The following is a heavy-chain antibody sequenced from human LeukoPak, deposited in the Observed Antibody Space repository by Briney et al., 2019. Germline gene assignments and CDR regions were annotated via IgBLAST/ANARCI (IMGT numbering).Heavy chain of an antibody. D-gene: IGHD5-24*01. CDR2: IYSGGTT. J-gene: IGHJ4*02. CDR3: ARGGYNFLDY. V-gene: IGHV3-53*01. Sequence: GGSLRLSCAASGFTISSNYMSWVRQAPGKGLEWVSLIYSGGTTYYADSVQGRFTISRDNSKNTMYLQMNSLRAGDTAVYYCARGGYNFLDYWGQGTLVTVSS. CDR1: GFTISSNY.